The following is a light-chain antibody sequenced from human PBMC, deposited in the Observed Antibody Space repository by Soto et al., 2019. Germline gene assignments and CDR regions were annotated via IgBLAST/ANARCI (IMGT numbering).Light chain of an antibody. CDR1: SSDVGSDNL. V-gene: IGLV2-23*02. CDR2: EVN. CDR3: CSYAGTRTYL. Sequence: QSVLTQPASVSGSPGQSITISCTGTSSDVGSDNLVSWYQHHPGKAPKLIIYEVNQRPSGVSNRFSGSKSGNTASLTISGLHAEDEADYFCCSYAGTRTYLFGTGTKVTVL. J-gene: IGLJ1*01.